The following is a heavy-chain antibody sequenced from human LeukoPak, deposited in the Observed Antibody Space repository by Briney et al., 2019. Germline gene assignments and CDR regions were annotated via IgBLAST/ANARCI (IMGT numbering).Heavy chain of an antibody. V-gene: IGHV4-34*01. Sequence: PSETLSLTCAVYGGSFSGYYWSWIRQPPGKGLEWIGEINHSGSTNYNPSLKSRVTISVDTSKNQFSLKLSSVTAADTAVYYCARPYRITWHCGMDVWGQGTTVTVSS. CDR2: INHSGST. D-gene: IGHD5-12*01. CDR3: ARPYRITWHCGMDV. J-gene: IGHJ6*02. CDR1: GGSFSGYY.